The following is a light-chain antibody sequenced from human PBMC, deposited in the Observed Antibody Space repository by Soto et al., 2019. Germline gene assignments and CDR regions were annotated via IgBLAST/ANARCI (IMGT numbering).Light chain of an antibody. V-gene: IGKV1-12*01. J-gene: IGKJ1*01. CDR1: QVINNL. CDR3: QQANSFPRT. Sequence: DLQMTQSPSSVSASVGDSVTITCRANQVINNLLAWYQQKPGKAPKLLIYSTSNVQSGAPSRFSGGRSGTDFTLTISSLQTEDFATYYCQQANSFPRTFGQGTRVDIK. CDR2: STS.